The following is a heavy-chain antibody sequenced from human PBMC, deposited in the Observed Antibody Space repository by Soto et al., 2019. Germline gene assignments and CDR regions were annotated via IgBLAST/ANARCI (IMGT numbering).Heavy chain of an antibody. CDR1: GFTFSTYS. Sequence: GGSLRLSCAASGFTFSTYSMNWVRQAPGKGLEGVAYISSSSSYTNYADPVKGRSTIPRDNAKNSLYLQMNSLRAEDTAVYYCAREGYGIPPNLFDLCGQGTLVIGSS. CDR3: AREGYGIPPNLFDL. J-gene: IGHJ5*02. CDR2: ISSSSSYT. V-gene: IGHV3-21*05. D-gene: IGHD2-15*01.